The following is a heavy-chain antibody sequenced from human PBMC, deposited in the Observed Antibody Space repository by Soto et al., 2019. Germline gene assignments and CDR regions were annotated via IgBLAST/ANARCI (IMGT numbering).Heavy chain of an antibody. J-gene: IGHJ6*03. CDR2: ISSNGVGT. Sequence: PGGSLRLSCAASGFTLSGYVMDWVRQAPGKGLEYVSGISSNGVGTYYANSVQGRFTISRDNSKNTVYLQMGSLRPEDMAVYYCAIRAGTDFYYIYVCGKRTTVTVSS. V-gene: IGHV3-64*01. CDR3: AIRAGTDFYYIYV. D-gene: IGHD6-13*01. CDR1: GFTLSGYV.